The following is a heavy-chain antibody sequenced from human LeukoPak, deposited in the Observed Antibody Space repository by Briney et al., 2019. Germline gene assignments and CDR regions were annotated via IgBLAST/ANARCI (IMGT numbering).Heavy chain of an antibody. CDR1: GGSISSYY. D-gene: IGHD3-10*01. J-gene: IGHJ4*02. CDR2: IYYSGST. V-gene: IGHV4-59*01. CDR3: ARRGFGENFDY. Sequence: SETLSLTCTVSGGSISSYYWSWLRQPPGKGLEWIGYIYYSGSTNYNPSLTSRVTISVDTSKNQFSLKLSSVTAADTAVYYCARRGFGENFDYWGQGTLVTVSS.